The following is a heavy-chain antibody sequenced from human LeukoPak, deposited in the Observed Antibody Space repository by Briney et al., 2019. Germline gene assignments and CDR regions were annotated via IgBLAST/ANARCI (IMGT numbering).Heavy chain of an antibody. D-gene: IGHD1-26*01. CDR2: ISGYNGNT. V-gene: IGHV1-18*04. CDR3: ARVPSGSYPRFDY. CDR1: GYTFTGYY. Sequence: GASVKVSCKASGYTFTGYYMHWVRQAPGQGLEWMGWISGYNGNTNYAQKLQGRVTMTTDTSTSTAYMELRSLRSDDTAVYYCARVPSGSYPRFDYWGQGTLVTVSS. J-gene: IGHJ4*02.